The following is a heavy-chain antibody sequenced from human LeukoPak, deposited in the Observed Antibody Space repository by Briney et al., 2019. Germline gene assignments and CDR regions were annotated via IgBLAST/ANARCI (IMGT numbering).Heavy chain of an antibody. V-gene: IGHV3-7*01. CDR3: ARVGYCSTTSCYWRAFDC. D-gene: IGHD2-2*01. CDR2: INGDGSEK. Sequence: GGSLRLSCVASGFNFGPYWMSWVRQAPGKGPEWVANINGDGSEKSYVNSVKGRFTISRDNAKNSLYLQMNSLRAEDTAVYYCARVGYCSTTSCYWRAFDCWGQGTLVTVSS. J-gene: IGHJ4*02. CDR1: GFNFGPYW.